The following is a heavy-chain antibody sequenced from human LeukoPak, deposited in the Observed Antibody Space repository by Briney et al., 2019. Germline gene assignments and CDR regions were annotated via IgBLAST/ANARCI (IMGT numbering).Heavy chain of an antibody. J-gene: IGHJ6*02. CDR1: GFTFDDYA. CDR3: ARDGVPGGRDV. D-gene: IGHD4/OR15-4a*01. V-gene: IGHV3-43D*03. Sequence: GGSLRLSCAVSGFTFDDYALHWVRQVPGKGLEWVSFSSWIGGSTDYLDSVKGRFTISRDNAKNSLYLQMNSLRVEDTAVYYCARDGVPGGRDVWGQGTTVTVS. CDR2: SSWIGGST.